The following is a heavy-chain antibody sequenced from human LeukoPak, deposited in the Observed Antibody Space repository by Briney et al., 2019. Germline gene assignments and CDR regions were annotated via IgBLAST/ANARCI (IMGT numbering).Heavy chain of an antibody. CDR2: ISYDGRNK. CDR1: GFPFSSYA. CDR3: ARNYYDSSGYFGY. Sequence: GRSLRLSCAASGFPFSSYAMHWVRQAPGKGLEWVAVISYDGRNKYYADSVKGRFTISRDNSKNTLYLQMNSLRAEDTAVYYCARNYYDSSGYFGYWGQGTLVTVSS. V-gene: IGHV3-30*04. D-gene: IGHD3-22*01. J-gene: IGHJ4*02.